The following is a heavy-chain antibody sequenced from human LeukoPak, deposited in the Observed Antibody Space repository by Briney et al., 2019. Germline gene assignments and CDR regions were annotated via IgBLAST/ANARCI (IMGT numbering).Heavy chain of an antibody. CDR3: AREKYCTPTDCLHGRFYFEY. V-gene: IGHV3-53*05. D-gene: IGHD2-8*01. Sequence: GGSLRLSCVASGFTVSTNYMSWVRQAPGKGPECVSVIYPGGTTYYADSVKGRFTVSRDNSKGTLSLQMNTLRLEDTAVYYCAREKYCTPTDCLHGRFYFEYWGQGALVTVSS. J-gene: IGHJ4*02. CDR1: GFTVSTNY. CDR2: IYPGGTT.